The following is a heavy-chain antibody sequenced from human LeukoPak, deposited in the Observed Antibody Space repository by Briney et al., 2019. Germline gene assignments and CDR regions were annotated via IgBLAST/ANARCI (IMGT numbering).Heavy chain of an antibody. CDR1: GFTFSSYS. Sequence: PGGSLRLSCAASGFTFSSYSMNWVRQAPGKGLEWVSSISSSSSYIYYADSVKGRFTISRDNAKNSLYLQMNSLRAEDTAVYYCAKVRTNWNDADFDYWGQGTLVTVSS. CDR2: ISSSSSYI. V-gene: IGHV3-21*04. CDR3: AKVRTNWNDADFDY. D-gene: IGHD1-20*01. J-gene: IGHJ4*02.